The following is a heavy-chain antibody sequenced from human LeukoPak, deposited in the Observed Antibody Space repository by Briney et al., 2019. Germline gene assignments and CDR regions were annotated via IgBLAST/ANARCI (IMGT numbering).Heavy chain of an antibody. J-gene: IGHJ4*02. CDR2: ISGSGGST. Sequence: GGSLRLSCAASGFTFSSYAMSWVRPAPGKGLEWVSAISGSGGSTYYSDSVKGRFTISRDNSKNTLYLQMNSLRAEDTAVYYCANQGYSYGYGRIDYWGQGTLVTVSS. CDR1: GFTFSSYA. D-gene: IGHD5-18*01. V-gene: IGHV3-23*01. CDR3: ANQGYSYGYGRIDY.